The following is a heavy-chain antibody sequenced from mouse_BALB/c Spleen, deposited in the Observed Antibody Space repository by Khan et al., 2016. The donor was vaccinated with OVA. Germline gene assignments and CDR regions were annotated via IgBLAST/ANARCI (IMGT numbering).Heavy chain of an antibody. CDR2: INPSTGYT. J-gene: IGHJ2*01. V-gene: IGHV1-7*01. CDR1: GYTFINSW. CDR3: ARRGLRWDFDY. D-gene: IGHD1-1*01. Sequence: QVQLPQSGAELAKPGASVKMSCKASGYTFINSWILWVKQRPGQGLEWIGYINPSTGYTEYNQNFKDKATLTADKSSSTAYMQLSSLTSEDSAVYYCARRGLRWDFDYWGQGTTLTVSS.